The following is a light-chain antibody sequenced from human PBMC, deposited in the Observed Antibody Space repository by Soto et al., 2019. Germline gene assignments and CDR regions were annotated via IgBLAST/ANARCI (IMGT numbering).Light chain of an antibody. CDR1: SSDVGGYNY. CDR3: SSYTSSSTLVV. CDR2: DVS. Sequence: QSALTQPASVSGSPGQSITISCTGTSSDVGGYNYVSWYQQHPGKAPKLMIYDVSNRPPGVSNRFSGSKSGKTASLTISGLQAEEEADYYCSSYTSSSTLVVFGGGTKLTVL. J-gene: IGLJ2*01. V-gene: IGLV2-14*03.